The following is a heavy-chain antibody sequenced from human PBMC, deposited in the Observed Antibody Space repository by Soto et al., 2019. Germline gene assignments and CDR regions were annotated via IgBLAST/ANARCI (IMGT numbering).Heavy chain of an antibody. V-gene: IGHV3-23*01. J-gene: IGHJ6*03. CDR2: ISGSGGST. CDR1: GFTFSSYA. Sequence: HPGGSLRLSCAASGFTFSSYAMSWVRQAPGKGLEWVSAISGSGGSTYYADSVKGRFTISRDNSKNTLYLQMNSLRAEDTAVYYCAKDTTGSGSPHYMDVWGKGTTVTVSS. D-gene: IGHD3-10*01. CDR3: AKDTTGSGSPHYMDV.